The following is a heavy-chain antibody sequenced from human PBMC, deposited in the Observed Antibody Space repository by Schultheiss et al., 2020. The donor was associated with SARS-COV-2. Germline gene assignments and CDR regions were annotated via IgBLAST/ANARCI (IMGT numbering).Heavy chain of an antibody. Sequence: GGSLRLSCAASGFTFSSYAMHWVRQAPGKGLEWVAVISYDGSNKYYADSVKGRFTISRDNSKDTLYLQMNSLRAEDTAVYYCAKDRDAFDIWGQGTMVTVSS. CDR2: ISYDGSNK. J-gene: IGHJ3*02. CDR1: GFTFSSYA. CDR3: AKDRDAFDI. V-gene: IGHV3-30*07.